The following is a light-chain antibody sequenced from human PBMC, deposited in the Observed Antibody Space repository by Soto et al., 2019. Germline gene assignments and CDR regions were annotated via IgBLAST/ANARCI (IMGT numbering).Light chain of an antibody. CDR1: QSISSW. V-gene: IGKV1-5*03. CDR2: KAS. J-gene: IGKJ1*01. CDR3: QQYSDYSRT. Sequence: DIQMTRRPWTQSATGGYRDPITYRASQSISSWLAWYQLKPGKAPQLLIYKASSLQSGVPSRFSGSGSGTEFTLTISGLQPDDFATYFCQQYSDYSRTFGQGTKVDIK.